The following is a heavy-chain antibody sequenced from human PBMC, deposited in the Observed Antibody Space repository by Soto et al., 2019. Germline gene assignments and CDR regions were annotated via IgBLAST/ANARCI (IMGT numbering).Heavy chain of an antibody. CDR3: AREPKYYDFWSAQGGAFDI. Sequence: QVQLVESGGGLVKPGGSLRLSCAASGFTFSDYYMSWIRQAPGKGLEWVSYISSSGSTIYYADSVKGRFTISRDNAKNSLYLQMNSLRAEDTAVYYCAREPKYYDFWSAQGGAFDIWGQGQWSPSLQ. CDR1: GFTFSDYY. V-gene: IGHV3-11*01. CDR2: ISSSGSTI. J-gene: IGHJ3*02. D-gene: IGHD3-3*01.